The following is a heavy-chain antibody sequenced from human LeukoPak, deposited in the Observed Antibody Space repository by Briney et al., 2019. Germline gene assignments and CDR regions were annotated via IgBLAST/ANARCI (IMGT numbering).Heavy chain of an antibody. CDR1: GFTFSSYA. CDR3: ATNSSSWYIDQ. J-gene: IGHJ4*02. CDR2: ISGNGYSI. V-gene: IGHV3-23*01. Sequence: PGGSLRLSCAAPGFTFSSYAMTWVRPAPGEGLQWVSDISGNGYSIYYADSLKGRFTISRDNSKDTLYLQMNSLRAEDTAVYYCATNSSSWYIDQWGQGTLVTVSS. D-gene: IGHD6-13*01.